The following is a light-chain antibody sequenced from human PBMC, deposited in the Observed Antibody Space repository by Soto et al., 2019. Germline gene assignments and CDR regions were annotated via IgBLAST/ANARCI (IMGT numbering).Light chain of an antibody. V-gene: IGKV3-20*01. CDR2: GTS. Sequence: VLTQSPGTLFLSPGERATLSCRASQNIATQFFTWYQQRPGQAPRVLIYGTSTRATGSPDRFSGSGSGTDFTLTISRLEPEDFAVYYCQQYSSSSGYTFGQGTKLEIK. CDR1: QNIATQF. J-gene: IGKJ2*01. CDR3: QQYSSSSGYT.